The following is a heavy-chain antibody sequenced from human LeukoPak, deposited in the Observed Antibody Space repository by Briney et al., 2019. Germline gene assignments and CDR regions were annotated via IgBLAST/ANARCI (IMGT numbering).Heavy chain of an antibody. CDR2: IYSGGST. Sequence: PGGSLRLSCAASGFTVSSKYMSWVLQAPGKGLEWVSVIYSGGSTYYADSVKGRFTISRDNAKNSLYLQMNSLRAEDTAVYYCAELGITMIGGVWGKGTTVTISS. CDR3: AELGITMIGGV. CDR1: GFTVSSKY. V-gene: IGHV3-66*01. J-gene: IGHJ6*04. D-gene: IGHD3-10*02.